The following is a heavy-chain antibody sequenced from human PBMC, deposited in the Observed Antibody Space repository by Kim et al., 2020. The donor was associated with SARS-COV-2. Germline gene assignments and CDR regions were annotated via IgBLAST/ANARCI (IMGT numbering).Heavy chain of an antibody. CDR1: GFTFSNHW. V-gene: IGHV3-7*01. D-gene: IGHD3-10*01. CDR3: AKSRGYMVLADA. CDR2: IKPDGTEK. J-gene: IGHJ5*02. Sequence: GGSLRLSCAASGFTFSNHWMNWVRQAPGKGLEWVANIKPDGTEKYYVGSVKGRFTISRDNAENSVFLQMNSLRAEDTGIYYCAKSRGYMVLADAWGQGTLVTVSS.